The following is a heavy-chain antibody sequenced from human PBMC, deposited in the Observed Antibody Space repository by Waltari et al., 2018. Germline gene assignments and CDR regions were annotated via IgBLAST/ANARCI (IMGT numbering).Heavy chain of an antibody. V-gene: IGHV3-49*03. J-gene: IGHJ4*02. D-gene: IGHD1-1*01. Sequence: EVQLVESGGGLVQPGRSLRLSCTASGFTFGDYAISWFRKAPGKGLEWVGFIRSKAYGGTTEYAASVKCRFTISRDDSKSIAYLQMNSLKTEDTAVYYCTYWGERPYYFDYWGQGTLVTVSS. CDR1: GFTFGDYA. CDR3: TYWGERPYYFDY. CDR2: IRSKAYGGTT.